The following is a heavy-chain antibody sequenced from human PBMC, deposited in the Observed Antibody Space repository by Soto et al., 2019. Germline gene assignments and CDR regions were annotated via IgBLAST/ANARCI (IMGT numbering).Heavy chain of an antibody. Sequence: GESLKISCKGSGYSFTSYWIGWVRQMPGKGLEWMGIIYPGDSDTRYSPSFQGQVTISADKSISTAYLQWSSLKASATAMSYSASRFGSGWVDNFDYWAQGTLVTVSS. D-gene: IGHD6-19*01. V-gene: IGHV5-51*01. CDR2: IYPGDSDT. CDR3: ASRFGSGWVDNFDY. CDR1: GYSFTSYW. J-gene: IGHJ4*02.